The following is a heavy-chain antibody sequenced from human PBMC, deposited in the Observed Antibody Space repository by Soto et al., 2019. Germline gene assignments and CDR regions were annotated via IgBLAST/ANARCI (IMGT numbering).Heavy chain of an antibody. Sequence: GGSLRLSCAASGFNFSDHYMNWIRQAPGKGLEWVSYISGSSRYTNFADSVKGRFTIPRDNAKNSLYLQMSSLRAEDTAVYYCARHTSGWHYYDYWGQGTPVTVSS. CDR2: ISGSSRYT. CDR3: ARHTSGWHYYDY. V-gene: IGHV3-11*06. D-gene: IGHD6-19*01. CDR1: GFNFSDHY. J-gene: IGHJ4*02.